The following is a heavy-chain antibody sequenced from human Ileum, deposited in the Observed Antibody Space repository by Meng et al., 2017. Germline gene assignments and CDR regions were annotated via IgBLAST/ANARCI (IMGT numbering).Heavy chain of an antibody. CDR2: IHHGGST. CDR1: GGSISTNHL. Sequence: QVELQGAGPGLVKRAGTLSLTCSVSGGSISTNHLWSWVRQHPGKGLEWIGEIHHGGSTNYNPSLKSRVVISIDNSKSQFSLELTSVTAADTAVYYCARRPRYDGSAYYPAFEYWGQGTLVTVSS. CDR3: ARRPRYDGSAYYPAFEY. D-gene: IGHD3-22*01. J-gene: IGHJ4*02. V-gene: IGHV4-4*02.